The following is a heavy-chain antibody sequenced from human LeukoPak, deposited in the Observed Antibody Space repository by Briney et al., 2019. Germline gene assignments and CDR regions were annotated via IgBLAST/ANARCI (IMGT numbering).Heavy chain of an antibody. CDR3: AKDLLNWASFDY. Sequence: GGSLRLSCAASGFTFTTYAMSWVRQAPGKGLEWVSTIGDTGDSTFYADSVKGRFTISRDDSKNTLYLQMNSLRAEDTAVYYCAKDLLNWASFDYWGQGTLVTVSS. V-gene: IGHV3-23*01. CDR2: IGDTGDST. CDR1: GFTFTTYA. D-gene: IGHD7-27*01. J-gene: IGHJ4*02.